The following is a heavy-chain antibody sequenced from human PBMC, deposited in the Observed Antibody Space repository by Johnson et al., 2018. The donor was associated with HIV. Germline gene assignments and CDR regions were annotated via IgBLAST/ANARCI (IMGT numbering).Heavy chain of an antibody. CDR1: GFTFSSYW. V-gene: IGHV3-7*03. J-gene: IGHJ3*01. D-gene: IGHD2-8*01. CDR2: IKQDGSEK. Sequence: VQLVESGGGLVQPGGSLRLSCAASGFTFSSYWMSWVRQAPGKGLEWVANIKQDGSEKYYADSVKGRFTISRDNSKNMLYLQMNSLRAEDTAVYYCARTRKYTSGAPCAFDFWGQGTMVTVSS. CDR3: ARTRKYTSGAPCAFDF.